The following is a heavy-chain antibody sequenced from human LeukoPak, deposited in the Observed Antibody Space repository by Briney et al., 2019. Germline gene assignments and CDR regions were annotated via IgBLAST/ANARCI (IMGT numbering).Heavy chain of an antibody. CDR1: GGSISSYY. CDR3: ARVYCSGGSCLFDY. V-gene: IGHV4-59*01. CDR2: IYYSGST. J-gene: IGHJ4*02. Sequence: SETLSLTCTVSGGSISSYYWSWIRQPPGKGLEWIGYIYYSGSTNYNPSLKSRVTISVDTSKNQFSLKLSSVTAADTAVYYCARVYCSGGSCLFDYWGQGILVTVSS. D-gene: IGHD2-15*01.